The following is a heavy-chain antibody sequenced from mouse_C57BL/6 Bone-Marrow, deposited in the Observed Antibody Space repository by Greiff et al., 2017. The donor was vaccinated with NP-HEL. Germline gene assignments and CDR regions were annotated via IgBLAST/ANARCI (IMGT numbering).Heavy chain of an antibody. Sequence: QVQLQQPGAELVKPGASVKMSCKASGYTFTSYWITWVKQRPGQGLEWIGDIYPGSGSTNYNEKFKSKATLTVDTSSSTAYMQLSSLTSEDSAVYYCAREENYSNYFDYWGQGTTLTVSS. V-gene: IGHV1-55*01. CDR3: AREENYSNYFDY. CDR2: IYPGSGST. J-gene: IGHJ2*01. CDR1: GYTFTSYW. D-gene: IGHD2-5*01.